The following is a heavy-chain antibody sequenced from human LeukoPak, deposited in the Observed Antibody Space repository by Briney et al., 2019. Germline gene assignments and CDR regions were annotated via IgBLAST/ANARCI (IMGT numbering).Heavy chain of an antibody. Sequence: GRSRRLSCAPFAFSSSIYWMSWVRQAPGKGLEWVANTKQDGSENYYVDSVKGRFTISRDNAKNSLYLQMNSLRAEDTAVYYCARDWARGYSSSWYYFDYWGQGTLVTVSS. V-gene: IGHV3-7*05. CDR2: TKQDGSEN. J-gene: IGHJ4*02. CDR1: AFSSSIYW. CDR3: ARDWARGYSSSWYYFDY. D-gene: IGHD6-13*01.